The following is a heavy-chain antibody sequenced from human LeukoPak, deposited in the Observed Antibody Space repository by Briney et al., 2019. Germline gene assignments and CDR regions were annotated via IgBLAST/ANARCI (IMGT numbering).Heavy chain of an antibody. J-gene: IGHJ4*02. CDR3: ARDKQLAWFGELGD. CDR1: GFNFSNYS. V-gene: IGHV3-21*06. D-gene: IGHD3-10*01. Sequence: PGGSLRLSCAASGFNFSNYSMNWVRQAPGKGLEWVSSISGSSSYIYYADSVKGRFTISRDNAKNTLYLQMNSLRAEDAAVYFCARDKQLAWFGELGDWGQGTLVSVSS. CDR2: ISGSSSYI.